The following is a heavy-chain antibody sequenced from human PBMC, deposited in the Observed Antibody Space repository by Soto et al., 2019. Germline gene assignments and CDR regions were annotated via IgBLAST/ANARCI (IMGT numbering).Heavy chain of an antibody. CDR2: IIPILGIA. CDR1: GGTFSSYT. Sequence: SVKVSCKASGGTFSSYTISWVRQAPGQGLEWMGRIIPILGIANYAQKFQGRVTITADKSTSTAYMELSSLRSEDTAVYYCARGYYYDSSGYSHDDAFDIWGQGTMVTVSS. CDR3: ARGYYYDSSGYSHDDAFDI. D-gene: IGHD3-22*01. J-gene: IGHJ3*02. V-gene: IGHV1-69*02.